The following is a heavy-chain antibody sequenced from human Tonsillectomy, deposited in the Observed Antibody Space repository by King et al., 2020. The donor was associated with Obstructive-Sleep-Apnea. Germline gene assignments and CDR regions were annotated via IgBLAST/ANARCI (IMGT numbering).Heavy chain of an antibody. V-gene: IGHV3-9*01. CDR2: ISWNSGSA. CDR1: GFSFGDYA. D-gene: IGHD3-10*01. CDR3: AKEGASSSGSFDY. Sequence: VQLVESGGGLVQPGRSLRLSCAASGFSFGDYAMHWVRQAPGKGLEWVSGISWNSGSAGYADSVKGRFTISRDNAKNSLYLHMNSLRAEDTALYYCAKEGASSSGSFDYWGQGTLVTVSS. J-gene: IGHJ4*02.